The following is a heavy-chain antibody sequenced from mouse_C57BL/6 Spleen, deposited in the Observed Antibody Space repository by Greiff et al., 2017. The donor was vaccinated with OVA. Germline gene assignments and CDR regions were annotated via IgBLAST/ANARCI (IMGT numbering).Heavy chain of an antibody. CDR3: ARGVYDGYQAWFAY. D-gene: IGHD2-3*01. V-gene: IGHV1-42*01. J-gene: IGHJ3*01. CDR1: GYSFTGYY. Sequence: VQLQQSGPELVKPGASVKISCKASGYSFTGYYMNWVKQSPEKSLEWIGEINPSTGGTTYNQKFKAKATLTVDKSSSTAYMQLKSLTSEDSAVYYCARGVYDGYQAWFAYWGQGTLVTVSA. CDR2: INPSTGGT.